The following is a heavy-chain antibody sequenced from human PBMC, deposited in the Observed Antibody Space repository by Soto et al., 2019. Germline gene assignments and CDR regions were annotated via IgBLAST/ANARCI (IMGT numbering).Heavy chain of an antibody. J-gene: IGHJ4*02. V-gene: IGHV4-59*08. Sequence: QVQLQESGPGLVKPSETLSLTCTVSGGSISSYYWSWIRQPPGKGLEYIGYIHYSGSTNYKPSLRSXVTXXXXXXXXXXSLKLSSVTAADTAVYYCARHWTGLDYWGQGTLVTVSS. D-gene: IGHD2-8*02. CDR1: GGSISSYY. CDR3: ARHWTGLDY. CDR2: IHYSGST.